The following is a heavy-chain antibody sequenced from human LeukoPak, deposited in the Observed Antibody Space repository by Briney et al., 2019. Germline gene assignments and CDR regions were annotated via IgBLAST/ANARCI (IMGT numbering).Heavy chain of an antibody. D-gene: IGHD3-10*01. V-gene: IGHV3-30-3*01. CDR1: GFTLSNSA. CDR3: ARVPYLSFGEAYFDY. CDR2: IFSDESRK. Sequence: GGSLRLSCEASGFTLSNSAMHWVRQAPGKGLEWVALIFSDESRKYYLDSVKGRFTISRDYAKKSLYLQMNSLRAEDTAVYYCARVPYLSFGEAYFDYWGQGTLVTVSS. J-gene: IGHJ4*02.